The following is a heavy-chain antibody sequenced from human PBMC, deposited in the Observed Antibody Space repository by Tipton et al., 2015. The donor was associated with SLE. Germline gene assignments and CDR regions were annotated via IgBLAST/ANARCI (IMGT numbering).Heavy chain of an antibody. J-gene: IGHJ3*02. CDR3: AIGIAVAGSAFDI. D-gene: IGHD6-19*01. CDR1: GGSISSSSYY. Sequence: LRLSCTVSGGSISSSSYYWGWIRQPPGKGLEWIGSIYYSGSTYYNPSLKSRVTISVDTSKNQFSLKLSSVTAADTAVYYCAIGIAVAGSAFDIWGQGTMVTVSS. CDR2: IYYSGST. V-gene: IGHV4-39*01.